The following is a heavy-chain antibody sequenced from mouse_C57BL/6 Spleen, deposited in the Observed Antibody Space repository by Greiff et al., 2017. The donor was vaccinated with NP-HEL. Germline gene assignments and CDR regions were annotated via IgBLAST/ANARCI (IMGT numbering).Heavy chain of an antibody. V-gene: IGHV1-42*01. Sequence: EVQLQQSGPELVKPGASVKISCKASGYSFTGYYMNWVKQSPEKSLEWIGEINPSTGGTTYNQKFKAKATLTVDKSSSTAYMQLKSLTSEDSAVYYCARKVYYSNSWDVDYAMDYWGQGTSVTVSS. J-gene: IGHJ4*01. CDR2: INPSTGGT. CDR1: GYSFTGYY. CDR3: ARKVYYSNSWDVDYAMDY. D-gene: IGHD2-5*01.